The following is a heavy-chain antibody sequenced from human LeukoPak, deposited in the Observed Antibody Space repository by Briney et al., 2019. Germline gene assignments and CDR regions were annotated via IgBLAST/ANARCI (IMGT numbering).Heavy chain of an antibody. Sequence: PSETLSLTCTVSGGSISSSSYYWGWIRQPPGKGLEWIGSIYYSGSTYYNPSLKGRVTISVDTSKNQFSLKLSSVTAADTAVYYCARALGAIQLWQLWGQGTLVTVSS. D-gene: IGHD5-18*01. J-gene: IGHJ4*02. CDR3: ARALGAIQLWQL. CDR1: GGSISSSSYY. V-gene: IGHV4-39*07. CDR2: IYYSGST.